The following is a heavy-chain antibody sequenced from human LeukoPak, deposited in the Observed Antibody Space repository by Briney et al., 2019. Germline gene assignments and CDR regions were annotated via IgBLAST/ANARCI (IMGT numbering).Heavy chain of an antibody. J-gene: IGHJ4*02. V-gene: IGHV1-2*02. D-gene: IGHD1-1*01. Sequence: ASVKVSCKASGYTFTAYYIHWVRRAPGQGLEWMGWINPNSGGTNYAQKFQGRVTMTRDTSISSSYMELSSLTSDDAAVYYCARALYNWNDVGYDYWGQGTLVTVSS. CDR3: ARALYNWNDVGYDY. CDR1: GYTFTAYY. CDR2: INPNSGGT.